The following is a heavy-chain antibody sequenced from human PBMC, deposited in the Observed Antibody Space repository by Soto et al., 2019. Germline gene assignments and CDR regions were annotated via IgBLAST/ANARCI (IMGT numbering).Heavy chain of an antibody. CDR2: FDPEDGET. CDR3: ATPTGRYYDSSGYYGPAAFDI. J-gene: IGHJ3*02. V-gene: IGHV1-24*01. Sequence: ASVKVSCKVSGYTLTELSMHWVRQAPGKGLEWMGGFDPEDGETIYAQKFQGRVTMTEDTSTDTAYMELSSLRYEDKAVYYCATPTGRYYDSSGYYGPAAFDIWGEGTMVTV. D-gene: IGHD3-22*01. CDR1: GYTLTELS.